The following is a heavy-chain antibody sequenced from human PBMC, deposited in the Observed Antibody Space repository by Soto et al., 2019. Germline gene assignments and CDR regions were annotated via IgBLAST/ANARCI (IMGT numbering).Heavy chain of an antibody. CDR3: ARATMGASSWPFDY. CDR2: IYHSGST. D-gene: IGHD6-13*01. CDR1: GGSISSSNW. Sequence: QVQLQESGPGLVKPSGTLSLTCAVSGGSISSSNWWGWVRQPPGKGLEWIGEIYHSGSTNYNPSLQSRVTISVDKSKYQFPRKLSSVTAADTTMYYCARATMGASSWPFDYWGQGTLVTVSS. J-gene: IGHJ4*02. V-gene: IGHV4-4*02.